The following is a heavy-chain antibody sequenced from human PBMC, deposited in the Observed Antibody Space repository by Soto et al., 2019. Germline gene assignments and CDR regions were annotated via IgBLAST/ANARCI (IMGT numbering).Heavy chain of an antibody. CDR2: IYYSGST. CDR3: ARRGADSGYDLYWFDP. Sequence: QLQLQESGPGLVKPSETLSLTCTVSGGSISSSSYYWGWIRQPPGKGLEWIGSIYYSGSTYYNPSLKSRVPISVDTSKNQFSLKLSSVSAADTAVYYCARRGADSGYDLYWFDPWGQGTLVTVSS. J-gene: IGHJ5*02. V-gene: IGHV4-39*01. CDR1: GGSISSSSYY. D-gene: IGHD5-12*01.